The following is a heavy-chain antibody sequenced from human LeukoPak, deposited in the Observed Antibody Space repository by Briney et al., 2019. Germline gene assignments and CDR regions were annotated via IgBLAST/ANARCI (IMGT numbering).Heavy chain of an antibody. CDR1: GFTFSSYS. J-gene: IGHJ4*02. CDR3: ARDRGGLLWFGELLGYFDY. Sequence: GSLRLSCAASGFTFSSYSMNWIRQPPGKGLEWIGSIYYSGSTYYNPSLKSRVTISVDTSKNQFSLKLSSVTAADTAVYYCARDRGGLLWFGELLGYFDYWGQGTLVTVSS. D-gene: IGHD3-10*01. CDR2: IYYSGST. V-gene: IGHV4-39*07.